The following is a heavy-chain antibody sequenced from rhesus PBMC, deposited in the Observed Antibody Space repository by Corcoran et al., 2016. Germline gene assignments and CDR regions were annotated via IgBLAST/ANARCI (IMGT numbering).Heavy chain of an antibody. D-gene: IGHD3-16*01. CDR1: NHYIRCSYY. J-gene: IGHJ5-2*02. CDR3: VRDQGYYRGSYEYNSLDV. CDR2: VSGKSRTT. V-gene: IGHV4-99*02. Sequence: QVQLQESGPGLVKPSETLSLTCIVSNHYIRCSYYGGWIRQFSGKGLEYMGDVSGKSRTTYYNPSLRNRVTISKDTSKNQFSLGLTSVTAADTAVYYCVRDQGYYRGSYEYNSLDVWGRGLLVTVSS.